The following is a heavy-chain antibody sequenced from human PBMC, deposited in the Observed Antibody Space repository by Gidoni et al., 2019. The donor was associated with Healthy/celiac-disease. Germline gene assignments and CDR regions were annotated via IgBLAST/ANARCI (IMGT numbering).Heavy chain of an antibody. V-gene: IGHV1-69*01. Sequence: QVQLVQSGAEVKKPGPSVHVSCMPSGGTFSSYAISCVRQAPGQGLEWMGGIIPIFGTANYAQKFRGRVTSTADESTSTAYMELSSLRSEDTAVYYCARGGYGGNEFQSGYYFDYWGQGTLVTVSS. D-gene: IGHD4-17*01. CDR3: ARGGYGGNEFQSGYYFDY. CDR1: GGTFSSYA. J-gene: IGHJ4*02. CDR2: IIPIFGTA.